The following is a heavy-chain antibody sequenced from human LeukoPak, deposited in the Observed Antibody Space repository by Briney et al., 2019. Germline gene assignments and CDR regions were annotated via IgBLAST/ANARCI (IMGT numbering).Heavy chain of an antibody. V-gene: IGHV4-39*07. CDR1: GASISSSTDY. CDR3: ASRLAVSKFDY. D-gene: IGHD6-19*01. J-gene: IGHJ4*02. Sequence: PSETLSLTSTVSGASISSSTDYWGWIRQPPGKGLEWLGNIYYTGSTYYNPSLKSRVTISVDTSKNQFSLRLSSVTPANTAVYSCASRLAVSKFDYWGQGNLVTVSS. CDR2: IYYTGST.